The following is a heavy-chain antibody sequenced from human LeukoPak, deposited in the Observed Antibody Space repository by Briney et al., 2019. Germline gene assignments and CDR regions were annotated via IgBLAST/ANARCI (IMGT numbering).Heavy chain of an antibody. J-gene: IGHJ4*02. CDR1: GGSMSSCY. Sequence: SETQTLLCTVSGGSMSSCYGSWIRQPPGEGLEWIGFIYHSGSTNYNPSLKSRVAISVDTSTNQFSLKMWSVTAADTAVYYCAKHSFGSGEYSEKWGQGTLVTVSS. D-gene: IGHD2-15*01. CDR2: IYHSGST. CDR3: AKHSFGSGEYSEK. V-gene: IGHV4-59*08.